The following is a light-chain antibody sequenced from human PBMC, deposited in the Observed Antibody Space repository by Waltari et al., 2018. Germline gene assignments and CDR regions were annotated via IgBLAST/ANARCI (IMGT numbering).Light chain of an antibody. Sequence: SYEVTQPSSVSVSPGQTVRITCSGDILTKRYARWFQRKPGQAPIVIIYKETERPSGIPERFSGSSSGTTVTLTITGAQVEDEADYYCYSATDNDWLFGGGTKLTVL. CDR2: KET. V-gene: IGLV3-27*01. CDR3: YSATDNDWL. J-gene: IGLJ2*01. CDR1: ILTKRY.